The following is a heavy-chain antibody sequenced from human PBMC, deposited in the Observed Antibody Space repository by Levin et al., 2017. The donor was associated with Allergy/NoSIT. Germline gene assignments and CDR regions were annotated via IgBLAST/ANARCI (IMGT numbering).Heavy chain of an antibody. CDR3: ARGLYRGFFDYGDYHASGLYYYYGMDV. D-gene: IGHD4-17*01. CDR1: GYTFTSYD. CDR2: MNPNSGNT. Sequence: VASVKVSCKASGYTFTSYDINWVRQATGQGLEWMGWMNPNSGNTGYAQKFQGRVTMTRNTSISTAYMELSSLRSEDTAVYYCARGLYRGFFDYGDYHASGLYYYYGMDVWGQGTTVTVSS. V-gene: IGHV1-8*01. J-gene: IGHJ6*02.